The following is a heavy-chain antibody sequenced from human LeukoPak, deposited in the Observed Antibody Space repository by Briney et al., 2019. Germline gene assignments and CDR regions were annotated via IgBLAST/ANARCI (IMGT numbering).Heavy chain of an antibody. V-gene: IGHV3-30*02. CDR2: IRYDGSNK. CDR3: AKEGLGYCSGGSCYGALDY. CDR1: GFTFSSYG. Sequence: GGSLRLCCAASGFTFSSYGMHWVRQAPGKGLEWVAFIRYDGSNKYYADSVKGRFTISRDNSKNTLYLQMNSLRAEDAAVYYCAKEGLGYCSGGSCYGALDYWGQGTLVTVSS. D-gene: IGHD2-15*01. J-gene: IGHJ4*02.